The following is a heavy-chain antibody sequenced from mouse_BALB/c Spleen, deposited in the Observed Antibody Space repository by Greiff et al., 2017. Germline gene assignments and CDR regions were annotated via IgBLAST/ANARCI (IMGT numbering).Heavy chain of an antibody. CDR2: ISYSGST. CDR3: ARRSYDYYFDY. D-gene: IGHD2-4*01. CDR1: GYSITSDYA. V-gene: IGHV3-2*02. Sequence: EVKLQESGPGLVKPSQSLSLTCTVTGYSITSDYAWNWIRQFPGNKLEWMGYISYSGSTSYNPSLKSRISITRDTSKNQFFLQLNSVTTEDTATYYCARRSYDYYFDYWGQGTTLTVSS. J-gene: IGHJ2*01.